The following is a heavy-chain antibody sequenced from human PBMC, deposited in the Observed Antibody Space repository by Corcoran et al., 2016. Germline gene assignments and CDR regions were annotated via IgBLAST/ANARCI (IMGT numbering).Heavy chain of an antibody. D-gene: IGHD3-10*01. Sequence: QVQLVESGRGVVQPGRSLKLSCAASGFTFINYGMHLVRQAPGKGLEWVSVIWYDGSNKAYADSVQGRFTLSRDNSNNTRYLQMNRLRAEDTAGYYCARDTGGVGVREAFDIWGQGTMVTVSS. CDR3: ARDTGGVGVREAFDI. CDR2: IWYDGSNK. V-gene: IGHV3-33*01. J-gene: IGHJ3*02. CDR1: GFTFINYG.